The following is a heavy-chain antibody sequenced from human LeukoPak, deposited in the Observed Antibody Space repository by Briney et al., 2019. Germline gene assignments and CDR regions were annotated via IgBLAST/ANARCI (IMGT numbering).Heavy chain of an antibody. Sequence: PGGSLRLSCAASGFTFDDYAMHWVRQAPGKGLEWVSLISRDGGSTYYADSVKGRFTISRDNSKNSLYLQMNSLRAEDTALYYCAKDISQRCSGGSCYSDVVFQHWGQGTLVTVSS. CDR3: AKDISQRCSGGSCYSDVVFQH. J-gene: IGHJ1*01. V-gene: IGHV3-43D*04. CDR1: GFTFDDYA. CDR2: ISRDGGST. D-gene: IGHD2-15*01.